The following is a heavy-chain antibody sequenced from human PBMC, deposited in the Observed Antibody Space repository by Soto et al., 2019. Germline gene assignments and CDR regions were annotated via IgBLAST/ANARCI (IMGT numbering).Heavy chain of an antibody. J-gene: IGHJ5*02. V-gene: IGHV4-59*01. CDR3: ARGSIAARLSGWFDP. CDR2: IYYSGSA. D-gene: IGHD6-6*01. CDR1: GGSISSYY. Sequence: SETLSLTCTVSGGSISSYYWNWIRQPPGKGLEWIGYIYYSGSASYNPSLKSRVTISVDTSKNQFSLKLSSVIAADTAVYYCARGSIAARLSGWFDPWGQGTLVTVSS.